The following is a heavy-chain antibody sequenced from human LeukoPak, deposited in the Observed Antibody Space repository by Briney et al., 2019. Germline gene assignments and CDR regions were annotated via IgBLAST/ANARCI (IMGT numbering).Heavy chain of an antibody. J-gene: IGHJ4*02. CDR1: GFTLSTYA. Sequence: PGRSLRLSCAASGFTLSTYAMHWVRQAPGRGLEWVAVISFDSSNYYYADSVKGRFTISRDNARNSLFLQMNSLRVDDTAVYYCAREQYGDHFDNWGQGTLVTVSS. D-gene: IGHD4-17*01. CDR2: ISFDSSNY. CDR3: AREQYGDHFDN. V-gene: IGHV3-30-3*01.